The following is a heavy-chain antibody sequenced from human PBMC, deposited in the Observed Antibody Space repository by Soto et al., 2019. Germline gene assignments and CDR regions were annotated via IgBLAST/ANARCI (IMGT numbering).Heavy chain of an antibody. CDR1: GYTFTSYG. CDR2: ISAYNGNT. Sequence: GASVKVSCKASGYTFTSYGISWVRQAPGQGLEWMGWISAYNGNTNYAQKPQGRVTMTTDTSTSTAYMELRSLRSDDTAVYYCARVITWRPYYYGSGTYDAFDIWGQGTMVTVSS. J-gene: IGHJ3*02. CDR3: ARVITWRPYYYGSGTYDAFDI. D-gene: IGHD3-10*01. V-gene: IGHV1-18*01.